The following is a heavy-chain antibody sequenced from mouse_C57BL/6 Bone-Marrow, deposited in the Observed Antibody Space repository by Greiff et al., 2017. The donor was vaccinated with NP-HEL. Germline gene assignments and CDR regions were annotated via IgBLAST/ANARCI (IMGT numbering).Heavy chain of an antibody. CDR1: GFTFSDYY. CDR3: ARVDGTHYAMDY. V-gene: IGHV5-16*01. CDR2: INYDGSST. J-gene: IGHJ4*01. D-gene: IGHD2-1*01. Sequence: EVMLVESEGGLVQPGSSMKLSCTASGFTFSDYYMAWVRQVPEKGLEWVANINYDGSSTYYLDSLQSRFIISRDNAKNILYLQMSSLKSEDTATYYCARVDGTHYAMDYWGQGTSVTVSS.